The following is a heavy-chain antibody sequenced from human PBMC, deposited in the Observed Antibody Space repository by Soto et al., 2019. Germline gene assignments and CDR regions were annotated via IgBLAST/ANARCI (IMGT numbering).Heavy chain of an antibody. J-gene: IGHJ4*02. CDR1: GGSFSGYY. V-gene: IGHV4-34*01. Sequence: SETLSLTCAVYGGSFSGYYWSWIRQPPGKGLEWIGEINHSGSTNYNPSLKSRVTISVDTSKNQFSLKLSSVTAADTAVYYCARGRPRISMVRGVRGGHDYWGQGTLVTVSS. CDR3: ARGRPRISMVRGVRGGHDY. CDR2: INHSGST. D-gene: IGHD3-10*01.